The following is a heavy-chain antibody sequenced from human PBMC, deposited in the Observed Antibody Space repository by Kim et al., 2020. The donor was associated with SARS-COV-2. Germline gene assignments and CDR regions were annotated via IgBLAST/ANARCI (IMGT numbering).Heavy chain of an antibody. CDR3: ARGHSIWSGYSPWFDP. CDR1: GFTVSSNY. V-gene: IGHV3-66*01. D-gene: IGHD3-3*01. J-gene: IGHJ5*02. Sequence: GGSLRLSCAASGFTVSSNYMSWVRQAPGKGLEWVSVIYSGGSTYYADSVKGRFTISRDNSKNTLYLQMNSLRAEDTAVYYCARGHSIWSGYSPWFDPWGQGTLVTVSS. CDR2: IYSGGST.